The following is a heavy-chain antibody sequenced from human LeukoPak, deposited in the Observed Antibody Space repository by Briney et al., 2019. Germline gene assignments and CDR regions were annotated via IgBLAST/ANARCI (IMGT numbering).Heavy chain of an antibody. D-gene: IGHD2-21*02. J-gene: IGHJ5*02. CDR1: GGSFSGCY. CDR3: ARLETSVTEHNWFDP. CDR2: IYYSGST. V-gene: IGHV4-34*01. Sequence: SETLSLTCAVYGGSFSGCYWSWIRQPPGKGLEWIGYIYYSGSTYYNPSLKSRVTISVDTSKNQFSLKLSSVTAADTAVYYCARLETSVTEHNWFDPWGQGTLVTVSS.